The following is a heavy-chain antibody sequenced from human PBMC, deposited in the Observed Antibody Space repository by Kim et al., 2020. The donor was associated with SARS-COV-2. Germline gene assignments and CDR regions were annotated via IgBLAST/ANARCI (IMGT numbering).Heavy chain of an antibody. V-gene: IGHV4-31*02. J-gene: IGHJ4*02. D-gene: IGHD6-6*01. Sequence: TYTTPSLKSRVTISVDTSKTQFALRLSSVTAADTAVYYCARRGSSAPFDYWGQGTLVTVSS. CDR2: T. CDR3: ARRGSSAPFDY.